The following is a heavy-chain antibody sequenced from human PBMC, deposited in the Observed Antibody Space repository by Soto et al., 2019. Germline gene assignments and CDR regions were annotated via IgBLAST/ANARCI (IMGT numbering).Heavy chain of an antibody. Sequence: QVVQSGAEVKKPGSSVKVSCKASGGTFNRQAFSWVRQAPGQGLEWMGGFIPIFVTTDYSQKFQGIVTIAADEAPSTAYVELSILTSDDTAVYYCARVDSSMFEGGEWFDPWGQGTLVTVSS. CDR1: GGTFNRQA. CDR3: ARVDSSMFEGGEWFDP. D-gene: IGHD3-10*02. CDR2: FIPIFVTT. V-gene: IGHV1-69*12. J-gene: IGHJ5*02.